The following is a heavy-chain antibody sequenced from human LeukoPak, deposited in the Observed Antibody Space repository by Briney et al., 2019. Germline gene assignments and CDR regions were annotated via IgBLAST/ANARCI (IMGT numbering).Heavy chain of an antibody. Sequence: PGGSLRLSCAASGFTFNNYAIHWVRQAPGKGLEWVALISDDGSKKYYADSVKGRFIISRDNSKNTLYLQMNSLRVEDMAIYYCARLRYDSSGYYYVGYFDYWGQGTLVTVSS. J-gene: IGHJ4*02. CDR1: GFTFNNYA. V-gene: IGHV3-30*04. D-gene: IGHD3-22*01. CDR2: ISDDGSKK. CDR3: ARLRYDSSGYYYVGYFDY.